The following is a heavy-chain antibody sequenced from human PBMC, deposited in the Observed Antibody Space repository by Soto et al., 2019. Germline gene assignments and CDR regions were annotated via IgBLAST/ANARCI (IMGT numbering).Heavy chain of an antibody. CDR3: ARTIVVVVPDNFDH. D-gene: IGHD3-22*01. V-gene: IGHV3-7*01. CDR2: IKQDGSEK. Sequence: GGSLRLSCAASGFTIGDYWMSWVRQAPGKGLEWVANIKQDGSEKYYVDSVKGRFTISRDSAKNSLYLQMNSLRGEDTAVYYCARTIVVVVPDNFDHWGQGTMVTVSS. CDR1: GFTIGDYW. J-gene: IGHJ4*02.